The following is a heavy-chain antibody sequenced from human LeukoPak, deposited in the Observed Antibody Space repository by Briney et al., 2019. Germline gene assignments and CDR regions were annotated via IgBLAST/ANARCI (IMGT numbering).Heavy chain of an antibody. Sequence: SSETLSLTCTVSGGSISSGSYYWSWIRQPAGKGLEWIGRIYTSGSTNYNPSLKSRVTISVDTSKNQFSLRLSSVTAADTAVYYCARVDYSYGYLNDYWGQGTLVTVSS. CDR1: GGSISSGSYY. J-gene: IGHJ4*02. V-gene: IGHV4-61*02. D-gene: IGHD5-18*01. CDR3: ARVDYSYGYLNDY. CDR2: IYTSGST.